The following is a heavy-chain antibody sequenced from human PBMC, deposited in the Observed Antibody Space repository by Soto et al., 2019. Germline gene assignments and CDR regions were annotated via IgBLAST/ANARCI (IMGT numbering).Heavy chain of an antibody. J-gene: IGHJ5*02. V-gene: IGHV1-18*01. D-gene: IGHD3-22*01. Sequence: ASVKVSCKASGYTFTIYGISWVRQAPGQGLEWMGWISAYNGNTNYAQKLQGRVTMTTDTSTSTAYMELRSLRSDDTAVYYCARYIGYDSSGYYSRPRASAPTPWGQGTLVTVSS. CDR3: ARYIGYDSSGYYSRPRASAPTP. CDR1: GYTFTIYG. CDR2: ISAYNGNT.